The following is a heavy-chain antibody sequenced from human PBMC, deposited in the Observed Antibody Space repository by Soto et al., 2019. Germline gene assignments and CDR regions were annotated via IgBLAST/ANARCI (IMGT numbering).Heavy chain of an antibody. CDR3: ARDPGRSSGWYKYAFDI. CDR2: IYYSGST. J-gene: IGHJ3*02. V-gene: IGHV4-59*01. Sequence: PSETLSLTCTVSGGSISSYDWSWIRQPPGKGLEWIGYIYYSGSTNYNPSLKSRVTISVDTSKNQFSLKLSSVTAADTAVYYCARDPGRSSGWYKYAFDIWGQGTMVTVSS. D-gene: IGHD6-19*01. CDR1: GGSISSYD.